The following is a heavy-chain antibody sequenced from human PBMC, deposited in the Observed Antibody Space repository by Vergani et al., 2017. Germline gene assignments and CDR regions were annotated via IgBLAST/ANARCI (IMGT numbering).Heavy chain of an antibody. D-gene: IGHD3-10*02. Sequence: QVTLKESGPALVKPTHTPTLTCSFSGFSLTSHGARVKWIRHAPRKALEWLARIDWEDDKFYRTSLKTRLSISKDTSKNQVVLTLTDVDPVDTTTYYCARTGTDYYVDSQHAFDVWGPGTRVTVSS. J-gene: IGHJ3*01. CDR2: IDWEDDK. V-gene: IGHV2-70*04. CDR1: GFSLTSHGAR. CDR3: ARTGTDYYVDSQHAFDV.